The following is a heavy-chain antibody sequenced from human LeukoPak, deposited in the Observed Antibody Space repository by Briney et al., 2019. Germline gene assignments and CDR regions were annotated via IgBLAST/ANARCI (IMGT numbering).Heavy chain of an antibody. CDR1: GGSFSGYY. D-gene: IGHD3-9*01. CDR2: INHSGST. V-gene: IGHV4-34*01. CDR3: ARGRQYYDILPGP. J-gene: IGHJ5*02. Sequence: SETLSLTCAVYGGSFSGYYWSWIRQPPGKGLEWIGEINHSGSTNYNPSLKSRVTISVDTSKNQFSLKLSSVTAADTAVYYCARGRQYYDILPGPWGQGTLVTVSS.